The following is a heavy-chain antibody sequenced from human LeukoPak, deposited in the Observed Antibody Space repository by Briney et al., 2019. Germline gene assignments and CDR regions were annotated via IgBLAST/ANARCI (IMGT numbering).Heavy chain of an antibody. J-gene: IGHJ1*01. Sequence: GGSLRLSCVASEFRFGRDWISWVRQAPGKGLEWVACIKQDGSEEYYVGSVRGRFTVSVDNGKNSLYLQMNSLRAEDTARYYCATLDSTKSVFWGRGTAVPVSS. CDR2: IKQDGSEE. CDR3: ATLDSTKSVF. CDR1: EFRFGRDW. D-gene: IGHD2-2*01. V-gene: IGHV3-7*01.